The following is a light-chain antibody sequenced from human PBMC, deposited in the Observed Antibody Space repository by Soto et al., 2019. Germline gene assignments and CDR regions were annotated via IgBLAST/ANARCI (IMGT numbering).Light chain of an antibody. CDR2: AAS. Sequence: DIQMTQSPSSLSASVGDRVTITCRASQSISFYLNWYQQKPGKAPKLLISAASSLQTGAPSRFSGSGSGTDFTITISSQQPEVSATYYCQQCYSTPLFCGGTKVEIK. V-gene: IGKV1-39*01. CDR3: QQCYSTPL. J-gene: IGKJ4*01. CDR1: QSISFY.